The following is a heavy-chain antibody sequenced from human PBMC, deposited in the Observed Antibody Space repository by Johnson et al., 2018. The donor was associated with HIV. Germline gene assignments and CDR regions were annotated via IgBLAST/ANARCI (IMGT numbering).Heavy chain of an antibody. Sequence: VQLVESGGGVVRPGGSLRLSCAASGFRFDENGLNWVRQRPGKGLEWVSGINWNGGSIGYADSVKGRFTISRDNAKSSLYLQMNSLRAEDTAVYYCARPSSGWYWVWGQGTMVTVSS. CDR1: GFRFDENG. J-gene: IGHJ3*01. CDR3: ARPSSGWYWV. D-gene: IGHD6-19*01. CDR2: INWNGGSI. V-gene: IGHV3-20*04.